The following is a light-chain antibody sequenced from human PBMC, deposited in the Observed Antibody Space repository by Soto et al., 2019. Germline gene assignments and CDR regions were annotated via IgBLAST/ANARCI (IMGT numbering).Light chain of an antibody. CDR3: QQFGSSIPHT. V-gene: IGKV3-20*01. CDR1: QSVSRS. J-gene: IGKJ2*01. CDR2: GAS. Sequence: EILMTQSPSTLSVSPGERATLSCRASQSVSRSLAWYQQKSGQAPRLLIYGASSRATGIPDRFSGSGSGTDFTLTISRLEHEDFGVYYCQQFGSSIPHTFGQGTKVDIK.